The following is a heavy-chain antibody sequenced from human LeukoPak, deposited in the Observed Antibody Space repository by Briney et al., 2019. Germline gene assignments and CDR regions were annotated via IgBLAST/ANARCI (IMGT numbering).Heavy chain of an antibody. D-gene: IGHD1-26*01. V-gene: IGHV3-15*01. CDR1: GFTFSNAW. J-gene: IGHJ4*02. CDR2: IKSNTDGRTT. Sequence: MSGGSLRLSCAASGFTFSNAWMAWVRQAPGKWLEWVGLIKSNTDGRTTEYAAPVKGRVTISRADSKNRVYLQMNSLKTEDTAVYYCTTWSSHWGQGTLVTVSS. CDR3: TTWSSH.